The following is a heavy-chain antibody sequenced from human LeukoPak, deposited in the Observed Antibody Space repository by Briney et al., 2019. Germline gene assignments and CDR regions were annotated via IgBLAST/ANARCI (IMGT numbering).Heavy chain of an antibody. D-gene: IGHD5-18*01. CDR3: ARAAGRIQLWLRRGVGHYMDV. V-gene: IGHV1-18*01. CDR2: ISAYNGNT. CDR1: GYTFTSYG. J-gene: IGHJ6*03. Sequence: ASVKVSCKASGYTFTSYGISWVRQAPGQGLEWMGWISAYNGNTNYAQELQGRVTMTRDTSTSTVYMELSSLRSEDTAVYYCARAAGRIQLWLRRGVGHYMDVWGKGTTVTISS.